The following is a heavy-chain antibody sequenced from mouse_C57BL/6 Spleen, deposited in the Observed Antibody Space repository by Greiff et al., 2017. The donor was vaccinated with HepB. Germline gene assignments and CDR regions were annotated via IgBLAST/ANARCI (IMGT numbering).Heavy chain of an antibody. CDR3: ARPLYYSNLFAY. CDR2: INPGSGGT. V-gene: IGHV1-54*01. D-gene: IGHD2-5*01. Sequence: VQLQQSGAELVRPGTSVKVSCKASGYAFTNYLIEWVKQRPGQGLEWIGVINPGSGGTNYNEKFKGKATLTADKSSSTAYMQLSSLTSEDAAVYFCARPLYYSNLFAYWGQGTLVTVSA. J-gene: IGHJ3*01. CDR1: GYAFTNYL.